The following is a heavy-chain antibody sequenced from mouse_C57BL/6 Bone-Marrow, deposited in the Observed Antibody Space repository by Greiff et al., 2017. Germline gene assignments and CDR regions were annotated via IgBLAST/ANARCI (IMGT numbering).Heavy chain of an antibody. D-gene: IGHD1-1*01. Sequence: VQLQQSGAELVRPGASVKLSCTASGFNIKDDYMHWVQQSPEQGLEWIGWIDPENGDTEYASKFQGKATITADTSSNTAYLQLSRLTSEDTAVYYCTTPITTVVATDYRGQGTTLTVSA. J-gene: IGHJ2*01. CDR3: TTPITTVVATDY. V-gene: IGHV14-4*01. CDR2: IDPENGDT. CDR1: GFNIKDDY.